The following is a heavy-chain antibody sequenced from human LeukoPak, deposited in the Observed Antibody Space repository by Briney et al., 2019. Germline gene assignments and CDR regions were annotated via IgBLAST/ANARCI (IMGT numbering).Heavy chain of an antibody. CDR3: ARDFGRYFFDY. CDR1: GFTVSSNY. Sequence: GGSLRLSCADSGFTVSSNYMSWVRQAPGKGLEWVSVIYSGGSTYYSDSVKGRFTISRDDSKNTLYLKMNSLRAEDTAVYYCARDFGRYFFDYWGQGTLVTVSS. D-gene: IGHD3-10*01. V-gene: IGHV3-66*01. J-gene: IGHJ4*02. CDR2: IYSGGST.